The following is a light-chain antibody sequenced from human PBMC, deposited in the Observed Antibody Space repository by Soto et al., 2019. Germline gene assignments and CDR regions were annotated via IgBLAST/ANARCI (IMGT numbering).Light chain of an antibody. Sequence: SYELTQPPSVSVSPGQTASITCSGDRLGEKYACWYQQKPGQSPALVIYQDSKRPSGIPERFSGSNSGNTATLTISGTQAMDEADYYCQVWDNRIVVFGGGTKLTVL. CDR3: QVWDNRIVV. V-gene: IGLV3-1*01. CDR1: RLGEKY. J-gene: IGLJ2*01. CDR2: QDS.